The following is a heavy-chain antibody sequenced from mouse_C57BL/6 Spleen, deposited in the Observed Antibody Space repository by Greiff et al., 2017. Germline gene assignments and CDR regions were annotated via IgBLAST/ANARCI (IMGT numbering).Heavy chain of an antibody. CDR3: ARSGIYDGYSTAWFAY. Sequence: QVQLQQSGAELVRPGTSVKVSCKASGYAFTNYLIEWVKQRPGQGLEWIGVINPGGGGTNYNEKFKGKATLTADKSSSTAYMQLSSLTSEDSAVYFCARSGIYDGYSTAWFAYWGQGTLVTVSA. D-gene: IGHD2-3*01. CDR1: GYAFTNYL. J-gene: IGHJ3*01. CDR2: INPGGGGT. V-gene: IGHV1-54*01.